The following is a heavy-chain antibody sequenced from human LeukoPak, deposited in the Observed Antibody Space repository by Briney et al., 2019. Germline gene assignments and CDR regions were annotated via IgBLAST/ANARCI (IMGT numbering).Heavy chain of an antibody. D-gene: IGHD5-12*01. V-gene: IGHV3-23*01. CDR3: AKFDGGFGGYDFNYFDY. Sequence: GGSLRLSCAASGFTFSSYAMGWVRQAPGKGLEWVSAISGSGGSTYYADSVKGRFTISRDNSKNTLYLQMNSLRAEDTAVYYCAKFDGGFGGYDFNYFDYWGQGTLVTVSS. CDR1: GFTFSSYA. J-gene: IGHJ4*02. CDR2: ISGSGGST.